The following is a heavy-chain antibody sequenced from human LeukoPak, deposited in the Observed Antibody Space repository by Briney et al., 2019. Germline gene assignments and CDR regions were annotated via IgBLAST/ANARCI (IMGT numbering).Heavy chain of an antibody. Sequence: PGGSLRLSCEGSGYSFSSFWMHWVRQAPGEGLVWVSRLNEDGGITNYADFAKGRFTISRDNARNTLYLQMNSLGADDTAMYYCTRDIGGRSAYWGQGALVTVSS. CDR3: TRDIGGRSAY. D-gene: IGHD3-16*01. CDR2: LNEDGGIT. CDR1: GYSFSSFW. J-gene: IGHJ4*02. V-gene: IGHV3-74*01.